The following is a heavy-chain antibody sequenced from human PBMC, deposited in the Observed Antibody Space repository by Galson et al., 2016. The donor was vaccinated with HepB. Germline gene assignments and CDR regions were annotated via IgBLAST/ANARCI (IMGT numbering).Heavy chain of an antibody. J-gene: IGHJ4*02. CDR2: IWYDGRYK. CDR1: GFTFNTYG. D-gene: IGHD3-9*01. V-gene: IGHV3-33*01. CDR3: ARGPKFDVLTGYYRRGELDY. Sequence: SLRLSCAASGFTFNTYGLHWVRQAPGKGLEWVAVIWYDGRYKDYADSVKGRFTISRDNSQNTLYLQMDSLRAEDTAVYYCARGPKFDVLTGYYRRGELDYWGQGTLVTVSS.